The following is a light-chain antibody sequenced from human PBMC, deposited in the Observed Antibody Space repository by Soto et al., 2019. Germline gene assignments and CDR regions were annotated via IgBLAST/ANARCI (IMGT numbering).Light chain of an antibody. V-gene: IGKV3-15*01. J-gene: IGKJ5*01. Sequence: EIVMTQSPATLSVSPGERATLSCRASQSVSSNLAWYQQKPGQAPRLLIYGASTRATGIPARFSGSGSGTEFTLTISSLQSEDFVVYYCQQYNNWSPITFGQGTRLESK. CDR1: QSVSSN. CDR2: GAS. CDR3: QQYNNWSPIT.